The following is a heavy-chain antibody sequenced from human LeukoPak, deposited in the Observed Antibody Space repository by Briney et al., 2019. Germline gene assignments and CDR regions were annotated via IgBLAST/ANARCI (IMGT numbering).Heavy chain of an antibody. V-gene: IGHV3-23*01. Sequence: PGGSLRLSCTASGFTFSTYTMYWVRHPPGKRLEWVSIIGNNGGGIHYADSVRGRFTISRDNSKNALYLQMNSLRVEDTAVYYCAIDPNWGTHSWGQGVLVTVSS. CDR3: AIDPNWGTHS. CDR2: IGNNGGGI. J-gene: IGHJ4*02. D-gene: IGHD7-27*01. CDR1: GFTFSTYT.